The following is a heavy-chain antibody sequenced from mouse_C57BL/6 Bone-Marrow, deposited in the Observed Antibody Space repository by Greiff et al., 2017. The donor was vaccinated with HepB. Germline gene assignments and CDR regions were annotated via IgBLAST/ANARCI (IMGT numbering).Heavy chain of an antibody. CDR3: ARDCYYGSN. J-gene: IGHJ2*01. V-gene: IGHV1-50*01. D-gene: IGHD1-1*01. CDR2: IDPSDSYT. Sequence: QVHVKQPGAELVKPGASVKLSCKASGYTFTSYWMQWVKQRPGQGLEWIGEIDPSDSYTNYNQKFKGKATLTVDTSSSTAYMQLSSLTSEDSAVYYCARDCYYGSNCGQGTTLTVSS. CDR1: GYTFTSYW.